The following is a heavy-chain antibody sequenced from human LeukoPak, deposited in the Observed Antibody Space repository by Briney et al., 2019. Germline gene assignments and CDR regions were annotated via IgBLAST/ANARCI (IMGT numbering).Heavy chain of an antibody. CDR2: VSFDGSKN. V-gene: IGHV3-30-3*01. Sequence: GRSLRLSCAASGFMFSHYAMHWVRQAPGKGLEWVAVVSFDGSKNYTADSVKGRFTISRDNSQNTLYLQMNSLRPQDTAVYFCARGEGYDSWSGYSDSFDIWGQGTMVTASS. CDR1: GFMFSHYA. CDR3: ARGEGYDSWSGYSDSFDI. J-gene: IGHJ3*02. D-gene: IGHD3-3*01.